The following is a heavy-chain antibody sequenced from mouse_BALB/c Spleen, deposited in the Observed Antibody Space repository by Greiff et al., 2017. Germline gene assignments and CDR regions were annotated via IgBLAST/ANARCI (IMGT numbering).Heavy chain of an antibody. J-gene: IGHJ4*01. CDR3: ARREEYYGSLSYYAMDY. D-gene: IGHD1-1*01. CDR2: IYWDDDK. V-gene: IGHV8-12*01. Sequence: QVTLKESGPGILQPSQTLSLTCSFSGFSLSTSGMGVSWIRQPSGKGLEWLAHIYWDDDKRYNPSLKSRLTISKDTSRNQVFLKNTSVDTADTATHHCARREEYYGSLSYYAMDYWGQGTSDSVP. CDR1: GFSLSTSGMG.